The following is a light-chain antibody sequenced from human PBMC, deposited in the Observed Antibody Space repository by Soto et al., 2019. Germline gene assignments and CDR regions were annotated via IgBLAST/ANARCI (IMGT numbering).Light chain of an antibody. CDR2: GAS. V-gene: IGKV3-15*01. J-gene: IGKJ1*01. CDR3: QQYNNWPTWT. CDR1: QSVSSN. Sequence: EIVLTQSPATLSVSPGERATLSCRASQSVSSNLAWYQQKPGQAPRLLIYGASTRATGITARFSGSGSGTEFTLTISSLQSEEFAVYYCQQYNNWPTWTFGQGTKVEMK.